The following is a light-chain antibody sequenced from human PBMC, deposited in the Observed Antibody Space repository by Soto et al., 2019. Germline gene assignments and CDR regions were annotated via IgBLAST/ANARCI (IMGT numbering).Light chain of an antibody. J-gene: IGKJ1*01. CDR2: GAS. CDR3: QQYDTSPPRWT. Sequence: EMVLTQSPGTLSLSPGERATLSCRASQSVSASYLAWYQQKPGQAPRLLIFGASNRATGIPDRFSGSGSGTDFTLTISRLEPEHFAVYYCQQYDTSPPRWTFGQGTKVDIK. V-gene: IGKV3-20*01. CDR1: QSVSASY.